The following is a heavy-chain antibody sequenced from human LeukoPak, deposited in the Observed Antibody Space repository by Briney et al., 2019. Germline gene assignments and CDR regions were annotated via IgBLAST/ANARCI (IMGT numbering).Heavy chain of an antibody. CDR1: GGSISSYY. CDR2: INHSGST. J-gene: IGHJ4*02. Sequence: SETLSLTCTVSGGSISSYYWSWIRQPPGKGLEWIGEINHSGSTNYNPSLKSRVTISVDTSKNQFSLKLSSVTAADTAVYYCARGGRYSSGWYFGSFDYWGQGTLVTVSS. V-gene: IGHV4-34*01. CDR3: ARGGRYSSGWYFGSFDY. D-gene: IGHD6-19*01.